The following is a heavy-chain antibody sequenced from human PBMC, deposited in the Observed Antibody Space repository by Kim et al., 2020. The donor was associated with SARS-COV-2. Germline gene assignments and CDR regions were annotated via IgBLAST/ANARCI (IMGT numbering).Heavy chain of an antibody. Sequence: STYYTPSLKSRVTISVDTSKNQFSLKLSSVTAADTAVYYCASPRGGDSDYWGQGTLVTVSS. CDR2: ST. CDR3: ASPRGGDSDY. J-gene: IGHJ4*02. V-gene: IGHV4-39*01. D-gene: IGHD4-17*01.